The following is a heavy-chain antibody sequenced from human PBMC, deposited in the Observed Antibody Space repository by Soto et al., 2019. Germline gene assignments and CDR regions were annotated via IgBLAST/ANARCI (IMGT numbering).Heavy chain of an antibody. D-gene: IGHD6-19*01. Sequence: QVQLVESGGGVVQPGRSLRLSCAASGFTFSSYAMHWVRQAPGKGLEWVAVISYDGSNKYYADSVKGRFTISRDNSKNPLYLQMNSLRAEDTAVYYCARDLAVANFDYWGQGTLVTVSS. CDR2: ISYDGSNK. V-gene: IGHV3-30-3*01. J-gene: IGHJ4*02. CDR3: ARDLAVANFDY. CDR1: GFTFSSYA.